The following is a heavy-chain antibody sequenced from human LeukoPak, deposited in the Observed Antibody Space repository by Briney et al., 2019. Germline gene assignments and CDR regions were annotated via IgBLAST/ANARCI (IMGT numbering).Heavy chain of an antibody. CDR2: IIPIFGTA. V-gene: IGHV1-69*01. CDR1: GGTFSSYA. J-gene: IGHJ4*02. CDR3: ARGDSIVVVPAATD. D-gene: IGHD2-2*01. Sequence: ASVKVSCKASGGTFSSYAISWVRQAPGQGLEWMGGIIPIFGTANYAQKFQGRVTITADESTSTAYMVLSSLRSEDTAVYYCARGDSIVVVPAATDWGQGTLVTVSS.